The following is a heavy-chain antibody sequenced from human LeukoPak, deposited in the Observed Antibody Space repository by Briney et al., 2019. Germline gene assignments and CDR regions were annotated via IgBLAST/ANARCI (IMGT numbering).Heavy chain of an antibody. Sequence: AASVKVSCKASGYTFTSYGISWVRQAPGQGLEWMGWISAYNGNTNYAQKLQGRVTMTTDTSTSTAYMELRSLRSDDTAVYYCARSRMAVALDAFDIWGQGTMVTVSS. D-gene: IGHD6-19*01. CDR3: ARSRMAVALDAFDI. J-gene: IGHJ3*02. V-gene: IGHV1-18*01. CDR1: GYTFTSYG. CDR2: ISAYNGNT.